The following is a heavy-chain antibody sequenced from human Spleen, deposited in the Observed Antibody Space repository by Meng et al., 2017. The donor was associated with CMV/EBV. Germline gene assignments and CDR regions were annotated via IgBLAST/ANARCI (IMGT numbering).Heavy chain of an antibody. V-gene: IGHV1-18*01. D-gene: IGHD3-3*01. J-gene: IGHJ6*02. Sequence: ASVKVSCKVSGYTFTTYGISWVRQAPGQGLEYVGWISGHNSNTKYVQKFQGRVAMTTDTSTSTAYMALSSLRSEDTAVYHCARDFKRRRGIFGTFSGGHYGLDVWGQGTTVTVSS. CDR2: ISGHNSNT. CDR1: GYTFTTYG. CDR3: ARDFKRRRGIFGTFSGGHYGLDV.